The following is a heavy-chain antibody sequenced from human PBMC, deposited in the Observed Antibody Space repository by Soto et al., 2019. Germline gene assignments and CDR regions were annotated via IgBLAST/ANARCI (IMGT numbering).Heavy chain of an antibody. CDR3: AHHPYYGLGSYSFDY. CDR2: IYWDDDK. CDR1: GFSLTTSGVG. Sequence: QITLKESGPTLVRPTQTLTLTCTFSGFSLTTSGVGVGWIRQPPGKALEWLAVIYWDDDKRYSSSLKSRLTIXXDXSXXPVVPTMTNMDPVDTATYYCAHHPYYGLGSYSFDYGGQGTLVTVSS. J-gene: IGHJ4*02. V-gene: IGHV2-5*02. D-gene: IGHD3-10*01.